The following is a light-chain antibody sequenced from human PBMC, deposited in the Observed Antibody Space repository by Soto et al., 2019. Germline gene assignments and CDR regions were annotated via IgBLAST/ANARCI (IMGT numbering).Light chain of an antibody. V-gene: IGKV1-5*03. J-gene: IGKJ2*01. CDR1: QSISSW. CDR2: KAS. Sequence: DIQMTQSPFILSASVGDRVTITCRASQSISSWLAWYQQKPGKAPKVLIYKASNLQSGVPSRFSGYGSGTEFTLTISSLQPDDFATYYCQQYKNYPYTFGQGTKLEIK. CDR3: QQYKNYPYT.